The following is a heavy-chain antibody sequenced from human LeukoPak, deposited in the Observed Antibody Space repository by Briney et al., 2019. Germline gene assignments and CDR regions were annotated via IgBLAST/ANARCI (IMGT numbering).Heavy chain of an antibody. CDR3: ARGRWGDYFDY. Sequence: GGSLRVSCAASGFTVSSNYMSWVRQAPGKGLEWVSVIYSGGSTYYADSVKGRFTISRDNSKNTLYLQMSSLRAEDTAVYYCARGRWGDYFDYWGQGTLVTVSS. CDR2: IYSGGST. D-gene: IGHD4-23*01. J-gene: IGHJ4*02. CDR1: GFTVSSNY. V-gene: IGHV3-53*01.